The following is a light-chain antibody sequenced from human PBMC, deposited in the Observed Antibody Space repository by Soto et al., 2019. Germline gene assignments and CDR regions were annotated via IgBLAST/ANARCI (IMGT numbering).Light chain of an antibody. CDR1: SSNIGSNY. CDR2: SNN. CDR3: VAWDDSLSGYV. Sequence: QSVLTQPPSASGTPGQRVTISCSGSSSNIGSNYVYWYQQLPGTAPKLLIYSNNQRPSGVPDRFSGSKSGTSASLAISGLRSEDEADCYCVAWDDSLSGYVFGTGTKLTVL. J-gene: IGLJ1*01. V-gene: IGLV1-47*02.